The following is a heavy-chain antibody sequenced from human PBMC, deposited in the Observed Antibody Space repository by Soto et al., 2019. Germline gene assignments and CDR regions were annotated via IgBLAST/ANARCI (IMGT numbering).Heavy chain of an antibody. D-gene: IGHD3-3*01. CDR2: IIPIFGTA. J-gene: IGHJ6*02. V-gene: IGHV1-69*06. CDR3: ARVLGVVITTYYYYYGMDV. Sequence: SVKVSCKASGGTFSSYAISWVRQAPGQGLEWMGGIIPIFGTANYAQKFQGRVTITADKSTSTAYMELSSLRSEDTAVYYCARVLGVVITTYYYYYGMDVWGQGTTVTVSS. CDR1: GGTFSSYA.